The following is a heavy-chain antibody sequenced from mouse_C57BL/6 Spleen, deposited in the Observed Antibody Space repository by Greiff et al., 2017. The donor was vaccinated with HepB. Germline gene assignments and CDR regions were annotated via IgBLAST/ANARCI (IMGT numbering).Heavy chain of an antibody. D-gene: IGHD2-4*01. CDR2: INPSSGYT. CDR1: GYTFTSYW. CDR3: ARYGDYDPAWFAY. Sequence: QVQLQQSGAELAKPGASVKLSCKASGYTFTSYWMHWVKQRPGQGLEWIGYINPSSGYTKYNQKFKDKATLTADKSSSTAYIQLTSLTYEDSAVYYCARYGDYDPAWFAYWGQGTLVTVSA. J-gene: IGHJ3*01. V-gene: IGHV1-7*01.